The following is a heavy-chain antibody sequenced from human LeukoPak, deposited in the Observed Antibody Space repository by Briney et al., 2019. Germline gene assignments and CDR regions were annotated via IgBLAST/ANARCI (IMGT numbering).Heavy chain of an antibody. J-gene: IGHJ3*02. CDR2: IWYDGSNK. Sequence: GGSLRLSCATSGFTFSSYGMTWVRQAPGKGLEWVAVIWYDGSNKYYADSVKGRFTISRDNSKNTLYLQMNSLRAEDTAVYYCARDVPAYYYDSSGYTDAFDIWGQGTMVTVSS. CDR1: GFTFSSYG. CDR3: ARDVPAYYYDSSGYTDAFDI. V-gene: IGHV3-33*08. D-gene: IGHD3-22*01.